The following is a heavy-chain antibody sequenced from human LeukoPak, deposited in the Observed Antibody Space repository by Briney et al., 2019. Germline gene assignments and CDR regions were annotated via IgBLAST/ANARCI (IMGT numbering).Heavy chain of an antibody. CDR1: GFIYNTYA. J-gene: IGHJ5*02. V-gene: IGHV3-23*01. D-gene: IGHD6-13*01. CDR3: GKQFSSSWQFDP. Sequence: PGGSLRLSCAVCGFIYNTYAMTWVRQAPGKGLECVSSIDNSGDYTYYADSVKGRFTISRDNSRNTLYLQMSSLRVEDTALYYCGKQFSSSWQFDPRGQGTLVTVSS. CDR2: IDNSGDYT.